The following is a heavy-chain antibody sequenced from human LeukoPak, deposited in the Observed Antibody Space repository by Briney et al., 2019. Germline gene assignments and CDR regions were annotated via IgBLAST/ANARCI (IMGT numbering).Heavy chain of an antibody. J-gene: IGHJ4*02. CDR2: IIPIFGTA. V-gene: IGHV1-69*13. CDR3: ARAKGSSSGGNFDY. D-gene: IGHD6-6*01. CDR1: GGTFSSYA. Sequence: ASVKVSCKASGGTFSSYAISWVLQAPGQGLEWMGGIIPIFGTANYAQKFQGRVTITADESTSTAYMELSSPRSEDTAVYYCARAKGSSSGGNFDYWGQGTLVTVSS.